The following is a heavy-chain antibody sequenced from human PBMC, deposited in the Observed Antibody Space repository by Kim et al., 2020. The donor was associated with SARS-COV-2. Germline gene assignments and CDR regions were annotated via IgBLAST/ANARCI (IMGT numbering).Heavy chain of an antibody. Sequence: PSLQSRVTISVDTSKNRFSLKLSSVTAADTAVYYCARHSRIVVVPAASLAWGQGTLVTVSS. D-gene: IGHD2-2*01. CDR3: ARHSRIVVVPAASLA. J-gene: IGHJ4*02. V-gene: IGHV4-39*01.